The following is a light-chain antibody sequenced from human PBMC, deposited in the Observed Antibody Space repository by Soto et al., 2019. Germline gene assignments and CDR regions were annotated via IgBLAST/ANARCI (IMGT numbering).Light chain of an antibody. J-gene: IGKJ5*01. V-gene: IGKV1-33*01. CDR1: QNINNY. Sequence: IQMTQSHSSLSASVGDRFTITCQASQNINNYLNWYQQKPGRAPKLLIYDASNLEAGVPSRFRGSGSGTDFTFTISRLQPEDIATYYCQQYENRPTLGQGTRLEIK. CDR2: DAS. CDR3: QQYENRPT.